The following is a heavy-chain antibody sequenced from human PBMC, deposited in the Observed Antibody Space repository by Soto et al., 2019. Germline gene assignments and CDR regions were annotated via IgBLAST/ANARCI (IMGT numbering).Heavy chain of an antibody. J-gene: IGHJ4*02. V-gene: IGHV3-15*01. Sequence: LRLSCAASGFTFSNAWMSWVRQAPGKGLEWVGRIKSKTDGGTTDYAAPVKGRFTISRDDSKNTLYLQMNSLKTEDTAVYYCTAQITPPYYDFWSGYSDYWGQGTLVTVS. CDR2: IKSKTDGGTT. CDR1: GFTFSNAW. CDR3: TAQITPPYYDFWSGYSDY. D-gene: IGHD3-3*01.